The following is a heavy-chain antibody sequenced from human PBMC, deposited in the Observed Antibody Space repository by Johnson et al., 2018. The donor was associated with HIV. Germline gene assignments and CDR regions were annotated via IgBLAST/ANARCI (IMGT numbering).Heavy chain of an antibody. CDR1: GFTLSSYD. J-gene: IGHJ3*02. CDR2: IFSGGST. V-gene: IGHV3-66*01. D-gene: IGHD1-7*01. CDR3: ARENYVLGAFDI. Sequence: VQLVESGGGLVQPGGSLRLSCAASGFTLSSYDIHWVRQATGKGLEWVSVIFSGGSTYYADSVKGRFTISRDNSKNTLYLQMNSLRAEDTAVYYCARENYVLGAFDIWGQGTMVTVSS.